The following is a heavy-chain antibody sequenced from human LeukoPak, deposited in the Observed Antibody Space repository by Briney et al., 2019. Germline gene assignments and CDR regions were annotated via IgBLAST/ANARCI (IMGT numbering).Heavy chain of an antibody. CDR3: ARAVAVPGYYFDY. CDR1: GFIFSDYY. Sequence: GGSLRLSCVASGFIFSDYYMTWIRQTPGKGLEWVSYISSSGSTIFYADSVKGRFTISRDNARNSLFLQLNRLRAEDTAVYYCARAVAVPGYYFDYRGQGTVVTVSS. D-gene: IGHD6-19*01. J-gene: IGHJ4*02. V-gene: IGHV3-11*01. CDR2: ISSSGSTI.